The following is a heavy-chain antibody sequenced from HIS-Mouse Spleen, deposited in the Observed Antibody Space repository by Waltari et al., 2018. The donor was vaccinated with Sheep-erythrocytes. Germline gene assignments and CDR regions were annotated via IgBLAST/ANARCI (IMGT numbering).Heavy chain of an antibody. J-gene: IGHJ6*02. V-gene: IGHV1-8*01. D-gene: IGHD6-19*01. CDR2: VNPNSGNT. Sequence: QVQLVQSGAEVKKPGASVKVSCKASGYTFTSYDINWVRQATGQGLEWMGWVNPNSGNTGYAQKFQGRVTMTRNTSISTAYMELSSLRSEDMAVYYCARVNLYSSCWYAYYYYGMDVLGQGTTVTVSS. CDR3: ARVNLYSSCWYAYYYYGMDV. CDR1: GYTFTSYD.